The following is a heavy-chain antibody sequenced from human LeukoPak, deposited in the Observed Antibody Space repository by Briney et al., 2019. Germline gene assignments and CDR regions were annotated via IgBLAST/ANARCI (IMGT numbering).Heavy chain of an antibody. D-gene: IGHD3-22*01. CDR1: GFTFSSYW. V-gene: IGHV3-7*01. CDR3: ARSGAYYYDSSVFDY. Sequence: GGSVRLSCSASGFTFSSYWMSWVPQAPGKGLEWVANIKQDGSEKYYVDSVKGRFTISIENAKNSVYMPMNSLRADDTAVYYCARSGAYYYDSSVFDYWGQGTLVTVSS. CDR2: IKQDGSEK. J-gene: IGHJ4*02.